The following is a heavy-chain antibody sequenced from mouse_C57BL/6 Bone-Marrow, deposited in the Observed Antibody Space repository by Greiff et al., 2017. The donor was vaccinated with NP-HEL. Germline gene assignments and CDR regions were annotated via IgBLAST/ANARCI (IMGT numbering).Heavy chain of an antibody. Sequence: DAGGGLVQPKGSLKLSCAASGFSFNPYAMNWVRQAPGKGLEWVARIRSKRNNYATYYADSVKDRFTISRDDSESMLYLQMNNLKTEDTAMYYCVRDGYLDYWGQGTTLTVSS. V-gene: IGHV10-1*01. CDR1: GFSFNPYA. D-gene: IGHD2-3*01. CDR3: VRDGYLDY. CDR2: IRSKRNNYAT. J-gene: IGHJ2*01.